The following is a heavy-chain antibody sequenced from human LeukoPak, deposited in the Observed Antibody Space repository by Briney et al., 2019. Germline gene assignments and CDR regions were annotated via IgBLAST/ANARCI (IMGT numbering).Heavy chain of an antibody. CDR1: GGTFSSYA. J-gene: IGHJ6*02. D-gene: IGHD5-18*01. CDR3: AREGYSYGYDYYYYGMDV. CDR2: INAGNGNT. Sequence: ASVKVSCKASGGTFSSYAISWVRQAPGQRLEWMGWINAGNGNTKYSQKFQGRDTITRDTSASTAYMELSSLRSEDTAVHYCAREGYSYGYDYYYYGMDVWGQGTTVTVSS. V-gene: IGHV1-3*01.